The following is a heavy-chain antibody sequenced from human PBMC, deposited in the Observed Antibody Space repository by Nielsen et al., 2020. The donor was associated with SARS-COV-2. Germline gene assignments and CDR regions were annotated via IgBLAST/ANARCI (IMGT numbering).Heavy chain of an antibody. J-gene: IGHJ4*02. CDR1: GYTFTSYG. CDR2: ISAYNGNT. CDR3: ARGGSDYGANWDDFDY. D-gene: IGHD4/OR15-4a*01. V-gene: IGHV1-18*01. Sequence: ASVKVSCKASGYTFTSYGISWVRQAPGQGFEWMGWISAYNGNTNYAQKLQGRVTMTTDTSTSTAYMELRSLRSDDTAVYYCARGGSDYGANWDDFDYWGQGTLVTVSS.